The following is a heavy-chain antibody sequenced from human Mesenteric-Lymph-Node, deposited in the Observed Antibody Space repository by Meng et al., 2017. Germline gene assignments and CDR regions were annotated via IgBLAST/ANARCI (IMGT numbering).Heavy chain of an antibody. CDR1: GFTFSSYD. V-gene: IGHV3-13*01. CDR3: ATGLSGGKQSALTYYYYYGMDV. D-gene: IGHD4-23*01. Sequence: GESLKISCAASGFTFSSYDMHWVRQATGKGLEWVSAIGTAGDTYYPGSGKGRFTISRENAKNSLNLQMNSLRDGDTAVYYCATGLSGGKQSALTYYYYYGMDVWGQGTTVTVSS. CDR2: IGTAGDT. J-gene: IGHJ6*02.